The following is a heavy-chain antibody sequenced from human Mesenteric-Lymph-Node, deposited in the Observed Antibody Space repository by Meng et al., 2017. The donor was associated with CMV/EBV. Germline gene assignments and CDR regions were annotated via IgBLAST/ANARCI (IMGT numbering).Heavy chain of an antibody. D-gene: IGHD3-3*01. V-gene: IGHV3-69-1*01. CDR3: ATEISRIGSFTVVTALGHYYYVMDV. CDR1: GFYISAYH. J-gene: IGHJ6*02. Sequence: GESLKISCAASGFYISAYHMNWVRLTPGKGLEWVSHITGGGTIYYADSVKGRFTISRDNSKKTLYLQMNSLRAEDTAVYYCATEISRIGSFTVVTALGHYYYVMDVWGQGTTVTVSS. CDR2: ITGGGTI.